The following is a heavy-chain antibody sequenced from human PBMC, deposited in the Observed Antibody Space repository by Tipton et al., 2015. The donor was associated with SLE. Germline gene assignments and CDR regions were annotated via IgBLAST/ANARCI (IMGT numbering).Heavy chain of an antibody. CDR3: ATEYSSSAPDY. CDR1: GGSISSHY. D-gene: IGHD6-6*01. Sequence: TLSLTCTVSGGSISSHYWSWIRQPPGKGLEWIGYIYYSGSTNYNPSLKSRVTISVDTSKNQFSLKLSSVTAADTAVYYCATEYSSSAPDYWGQGTLVTVSS. V-gene: IGHV4-59*11. J-gene: IGHJ4*02. CDR2: IYYSGST.